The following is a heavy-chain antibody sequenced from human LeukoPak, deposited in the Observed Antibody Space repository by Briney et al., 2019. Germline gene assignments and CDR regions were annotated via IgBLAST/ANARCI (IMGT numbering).Heavy chain of an antibody. CDR1: GYSFTNYW. D-gene: IGHD3-22*01. CDR2: IYPGDSDT. CDR3: ARHERNSSGYYPRLAFDV. V-gene: IGHV5-51*01. Sequence: GESLKISCKGSGYSFTNYWSGWERQMHGKGLEWMGIIYPGDSDTRYSPSFQGQVTISADKSISTAYLQWSSLKASDTAMYYCARHERNSSGYYPRLAFDVWGQATMVTLSS. J-gene: IGHJ3*01.